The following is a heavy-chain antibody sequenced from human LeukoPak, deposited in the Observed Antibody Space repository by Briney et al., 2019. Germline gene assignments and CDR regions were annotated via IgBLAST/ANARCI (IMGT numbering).Heavy chain of an antibody. CDR2: INHSGST. CDR1: GGSFSGYY. CDR3: ASRKDSSGYTFDY. Sequence: SETLSLTCAVYGGSFSGYYWSWIRQPPGKGLEWIGEINHSGSTNYNPSLKSRVTKSVDTSKNQFSLKLSSVTAADTAVYYCASRKDSSGYTFDYWGQGTLVTVSS. J-gene: IGHJ4*02. V-gene: IGHV4-34*01. D-gene: IGHD3-22*01.